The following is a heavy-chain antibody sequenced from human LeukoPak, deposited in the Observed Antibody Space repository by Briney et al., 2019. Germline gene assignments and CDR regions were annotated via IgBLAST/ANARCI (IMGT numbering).Heavy chain of an antibody. CDR1: GYTFSSND. J-gene: IGHJ3*02. V-gene: IGHV1-8*01. CDR2: MNPNSGNT. CDR3: ATVLTMIVEEAFDI. Sequence: VASVKVSCTASGYTFSSNDINWVRQAPGQGLEWMGWMNPNSGNTGCAQKFQGRVTMTRDTSINTAYMELSSLTSEDTAVYYCATVLTMIVEEAFDIWGQGTMVTVSS. D-gene: IGHD3-22*01.